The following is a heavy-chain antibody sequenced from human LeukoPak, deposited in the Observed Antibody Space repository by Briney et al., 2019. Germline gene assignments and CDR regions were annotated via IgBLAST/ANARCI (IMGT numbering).Heavy chain of an antibody. CDR2: MNPNSGNT. V-gene: IGHV1-8*01. J-gene: IGHJ5*02. CDR1: GYTFTSYD. D-gene: IGHD2-2*01. Sequence: ASVKVSCKASGYTFTSYDINWVRQATGQGLEWMGWMNPNSGNTGYAQKFQGRVTMTRNTSLNTAYMELSSLRSEDTAVYYCAREYQLLGTVYNYFDPWGQGTLVTVSS. CDR3: AREYQLLGTVYNYFDP.